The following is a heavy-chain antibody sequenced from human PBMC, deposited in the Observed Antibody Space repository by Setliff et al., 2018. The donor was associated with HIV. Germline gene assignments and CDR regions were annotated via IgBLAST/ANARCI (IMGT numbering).Heavy chain of an antibody. CDR3: AREPSGWYSKDNWFDP. Sequence: ASVKVSCKASGYSFSSYGIGWVRLAPGQGLEWMGWMSTDNGNTNYAQKVQGRVTMTTDTGTRTAYMELRSLRSDDTAMYYCAREPSGWYSKDNWFDPWGQGTLVTVSS. V-gene: IGHV1-18*01. CDR1: GYSFSSYG. D-gene: IGHD6-19*01. CDR2: MSTDNGNT. J-gene: IGHJ5*02.